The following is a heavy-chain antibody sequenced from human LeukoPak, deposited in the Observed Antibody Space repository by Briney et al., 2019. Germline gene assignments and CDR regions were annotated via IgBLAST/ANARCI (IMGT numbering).Heavy chain of an antibody. CDR3: ARAHNWKYGSFDF. J-gene: IGHJ4*02. Sequence: SGGSLRLSCAASGFTFSSYSMNWVRQAPGKGLEWVSFISSSSNYIYYADSVKGRFTISRDNAKNSLYLQMNSLRAEDTAVYYCARAHNWKYGSFDFWGQGTLVTVSS. D-gene: IGHD1-7*01. CDR1: GFTFSSYS. CDR2: ISSSSNYI. V-gene: IGHV3-21*01.